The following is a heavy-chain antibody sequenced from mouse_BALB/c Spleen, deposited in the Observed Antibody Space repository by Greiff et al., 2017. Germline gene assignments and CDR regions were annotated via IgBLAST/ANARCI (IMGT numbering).Heavy chain of an antibody. Sequence: EVQRVESGGGLVKPGGSLKLSCAASGFAFSSYDMSWVRQTPEKRLEWVAYISSGGGSTYYPDTVKGRFTISRDNAKNTLYLQMSSLKSEDTAMYYSAREGEVTTVVATDYAMDYWGQGTSVTVSS. J-gene: IGHJ4*01. D-gene: IGHD1-1*01. CDR2: ISSGGGST. CDR3: AREGEVTTVVATDYAMDY. CDR1: GFAFSSYD. V-gene: IGHV5-12-1*01.